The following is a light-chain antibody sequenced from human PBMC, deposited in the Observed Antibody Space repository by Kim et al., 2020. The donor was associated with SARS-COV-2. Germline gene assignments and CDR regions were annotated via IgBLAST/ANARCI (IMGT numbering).Light chain of an antibody. CDR1: QDIGDW. Sequence: SASVGDRVTITCRADQDIGDWVAWYQQRSGRGPKLLIYSASHLHGGVPSRFRGSRSGTDFTLTINSLQPEDSATYYCQQGVAFPLTFGGGTKVDIK. CDR3: QQGVAFPLT. CDR2: SAS. J-gene: IGKJ4*01. V-gene: IGKV1-12*01.